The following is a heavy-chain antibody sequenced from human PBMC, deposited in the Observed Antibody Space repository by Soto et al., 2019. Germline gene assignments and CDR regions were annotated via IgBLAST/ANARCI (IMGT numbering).Heavy chain of an antibody. CDR2: ISCCGGST. Sequence: EVQLLESGGGVVQPGGSLRLSCVASGFNFKKFAMSWVRQAPGEGLEWVSGISCCGGSTSYADSVKGRLSIARDDSTNTLSLQMNNLGVKDTAQYYCAKADGEQWLLPHLDKWGQGTLVTVS. V-gene: IGHV3-23*01. CDR1: GFNFKKFA. CDR3: AKADGEQWLLPHLDK. D-gene: IGHD6-19*01. J-gene: IGHJ4*02.